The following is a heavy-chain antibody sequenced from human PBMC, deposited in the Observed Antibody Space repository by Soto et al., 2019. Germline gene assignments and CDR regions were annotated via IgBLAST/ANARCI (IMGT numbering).Heavy chain of an antibody. CDR3: ARNRNGEREQHKAKSYYYGMDV. V-gene: IGHV5-51*01. CDR1: GFSFTTHW. D-gene: IGHD4-17*01. Sequence: RKISCKGSGFSFTTHWIGWVRQMPGKGLEWMGIIYPADSDTKYSPSFQGQVTISADKSISTAYLQWSSLKASDSAIYYCARNRNGEREQHKAKSYYYGMDVWGQGTTVTVSS. J-gene: IGHJ6*02. CDR2: IYPADSDT.